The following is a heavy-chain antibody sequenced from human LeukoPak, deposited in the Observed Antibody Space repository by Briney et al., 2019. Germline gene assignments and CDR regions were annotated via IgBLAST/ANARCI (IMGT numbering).Heavy chain of an antibody. CDR2: IYYSGST. Sequence: ASETLSLTCTVSGDSIRSYYWSWIRQPPGKGLEWIGYIYYSGSTNYNPSLKSRVTISLDTSKNQFSLKLNSVTAADTAVYYCATNYAVAGPYCFDYWGQGTLITVSS. CDR3: ATNYAVAGPYCFDY. D-gene: IGHD6-19*01. CDR1: GDSIRSYY. V-gene: IGHV4-59*01. J-gene: IGHJ4*02.